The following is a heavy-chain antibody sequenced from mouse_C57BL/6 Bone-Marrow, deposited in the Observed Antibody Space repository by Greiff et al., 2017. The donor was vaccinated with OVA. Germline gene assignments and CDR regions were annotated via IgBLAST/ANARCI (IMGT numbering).Heavy chain of an antibody. CDR3: ARDYGS. CDR2: ISYDGSN. CDR1: GYSITSGYY. J-gene: IGHJ3*02. V-gene: IGHV3-6*01. Sequence: EVKLMESGPGLVKPSQSLSLTCSVTGYSITSGYYWNWIRQFPGNKLEWMGYISYDGSNNYNPSLKNRISITRDTSKNQFFLKLNSVTTEDTATYYCARDYGSWGQGTLVTVSA.